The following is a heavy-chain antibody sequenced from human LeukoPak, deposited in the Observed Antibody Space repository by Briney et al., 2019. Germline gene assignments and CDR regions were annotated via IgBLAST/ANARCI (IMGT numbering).Heavy chain of an antibody. V-gene: IGHV1-18*01. CDR1: GYTFTNYG. CDR3: ARDYYGSGILYCMDV. CDR2: ISADNGNT. D-gene: IGHD3-10*01. J-gene: IGHJ6*02. Sequence: ASVKVSCKASGYTFTNYGISWVRQAPGQGLEWMGWISADNGNTYYAQKVQGRVTMTTDTSTTTAYMELRSLRSDDTAVYYCARDYYGSGILYCMDVWGQGTTVTVSS.